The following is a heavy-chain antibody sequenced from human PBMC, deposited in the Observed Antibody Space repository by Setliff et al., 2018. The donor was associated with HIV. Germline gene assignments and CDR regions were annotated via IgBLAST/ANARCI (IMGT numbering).Heavy chain of an antibody. J-gene: IGHJ3*02. D-gene: IGHD3-10*01. Sequence: SETLSLTCAVYGGSFSGYYWSWIRQPPGKGLEWIGEINHSGSTNYNPSLKSRVTVSVDTSKNQFSLKLSSVTAADTAVYYCARDHEVRGVIPGSQGAFDIWGQGTMVTVSS. CDR2: INHSGST. CDR1: GGSFSGYY. CDR3: ARDHEVRGVIPGSQGAFDI. V-gene: IGHV4-34*01.